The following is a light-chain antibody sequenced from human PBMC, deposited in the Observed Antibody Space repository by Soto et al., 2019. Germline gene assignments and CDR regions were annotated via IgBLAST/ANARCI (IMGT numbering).Light chain of an antibody. CDR1: SSNIGSNT. CDR3: AAWDDSLNGVV. CDR2: SNN. V-gene: IGLV1-44*01. Sequence: QSVLTQPPSASGTPGQRVTISCSGGSSNIGSNTVNWYQHHPGTAPKLLIYSNNQRPSGVPDRFSGSKSGTSASLAISGLQSQDEAGYYCAAWDDSLNGVVFGGGTKLTVL. J-gene: IGLJ2*01.